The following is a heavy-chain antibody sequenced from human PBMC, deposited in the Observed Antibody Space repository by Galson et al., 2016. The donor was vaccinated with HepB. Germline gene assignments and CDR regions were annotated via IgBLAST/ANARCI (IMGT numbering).Heavy chain of an antibody. CDR3: ARTSADCIPTSCPLQY. CDR1: GGTFSSYT. CDR2: SIPVLDLT. V-gene: IGHV1-69*02. Sequence: SVKVSCKASGGTFSSYTINWVRQAPGQGLEWMGRSIPVLDLTHYAQNLQGRVTFTADESTGTAYMELNSLRSEDTAVYYCARTSADCIPTSCPLQYWGQGSLVTVSS. D-gene: IGHD2-2*01. J-gene: IGHJ1*01.